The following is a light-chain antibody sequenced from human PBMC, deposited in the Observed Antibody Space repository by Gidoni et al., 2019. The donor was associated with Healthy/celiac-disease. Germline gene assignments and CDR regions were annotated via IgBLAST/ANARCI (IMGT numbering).Light chain of an antibody. CDR3: QQSYSTPWT. V-gene: IGKV1-39*01. CDR2: AAS. Sequence: DIQMTQSPSSLSASVGDRVTITCRESQSISSYLNWYQQKSGKAHKVLIYAASSVQSGLPTRFSGSGSGTDFTLTISSLQPEDFATYYCQQSYSTPWTFGQGTKVEIK. J-gene: IGKJ1*01. CDR1: QSISSY.